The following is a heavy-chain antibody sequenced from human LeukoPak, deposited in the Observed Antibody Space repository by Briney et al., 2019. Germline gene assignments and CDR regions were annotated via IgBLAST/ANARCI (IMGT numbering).Heavy chain of an antibody. J-gene: IGHJ4*02. CDR2: MNPNSGNT. Sequence: ASVKVSCKASGYTFTSYDINWVRQATGQGLEWMGWMNPNSGNTGYAQKFQGRVTITRNTSISTAYMELSSLRSEDTAVYYCASMRVRGVIITGAIDYWGQGTLVTVSS. CDR3: ASMRVRGVIITGAIDY. V-gene: IGHV1-8*03. CDR1: GYTFTSYD. D-gene: IGHD3-10*01.